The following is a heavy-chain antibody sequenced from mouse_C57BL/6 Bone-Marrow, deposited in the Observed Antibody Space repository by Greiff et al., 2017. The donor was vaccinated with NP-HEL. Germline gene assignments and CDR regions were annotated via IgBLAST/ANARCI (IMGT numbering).Heavy chain of an antibody. CDR1: GYTFTDYY. Sequence: VQLVESGAELVRPGASVKLSCKASGYTFTDYYINWVKQRPGQGLEWIARIYPGSGNTYYNEKFKGKATLTAEKSSSTAYMQLSSLTSEDSAVYFCARWRRGYAMDYWGQGTSVTVSS. CDR3: ARWRRGYAMDY. J-gene: IGHJ4*01. CDR2: IYPGSGNT. V-gene: IGHV1-76*01.